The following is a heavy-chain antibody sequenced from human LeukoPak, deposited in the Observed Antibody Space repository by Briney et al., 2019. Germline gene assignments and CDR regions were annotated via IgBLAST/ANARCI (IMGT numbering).Heavy chain of an antibody. V-gene: IGHV3-23*01. CDR2: ISGSGGST. CDR1: GFTFSSYA. J-gene: IGHJ4*02. CDR3: VKGNWGDC. D-gene: IGHD7-27*01. Sequence: PGGSLRLSCAASGFTFSSYAMSWVRQAPGKGLEWVSAISGSGGSTYYADSVKGRFTISRDNSKNTLHMQMNSLRVEDTAVYYCVKGNWGDCWGQGTLVTVSS.